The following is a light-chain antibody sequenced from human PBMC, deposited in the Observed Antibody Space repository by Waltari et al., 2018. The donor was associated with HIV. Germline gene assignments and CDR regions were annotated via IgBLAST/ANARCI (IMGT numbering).Light chain of an antibody. CDR3: ATWDDSLIWV. Sequence: QSVLTQPPSTSATPGQTLAIPCSGSSSNIGSHYVYWYQHLPGTAPKLLIYRNNQRPSGVPDRFSGSMSGTSASLAISGLRSEDEADYYCATWDDSLIWVFGGGTRLTVL. V-gene: IGLV1-47*01. CDR1: SSNIGSHY. J-gene: IGLJ3*02. CDR2: RNN.